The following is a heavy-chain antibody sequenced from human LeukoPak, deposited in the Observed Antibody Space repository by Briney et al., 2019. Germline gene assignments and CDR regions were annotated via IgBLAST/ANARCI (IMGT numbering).Heavy chain of an antibody. CDR3: AREIFWSGYFSNLHFDY. J-gene: IGHJ4*02. V-gene: IGHV3-21*01. D-gene: IGHD3-3*01. Sequence: GGSLRPSCVASEFTFSSYNMNWVRQAPGKGLEWVSSISSSSTYIYYADSVKGRFTISRDNAKNSLYLQMSDLRPEGTAVYYCAREIFWSGYFSNLHFDYWGQGTLVTVSS. CDR1: EFTFSSYN. CDR2: ISSSSTYI.